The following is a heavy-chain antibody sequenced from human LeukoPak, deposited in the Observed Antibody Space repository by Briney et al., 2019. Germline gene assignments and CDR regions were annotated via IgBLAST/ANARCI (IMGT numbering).Heavy chain of an antibody. CDR1: GGSISSYY. V-gene: IGHV4-59*01. J-gene: IGHJ5*02. CDR3: ARVIRGADNWFDP. Sequence: SETLSLTCIVSGGSISSYYWGWIRQPPGKGLEWIGYFYYSGSTSYNPSLKSRVTISVDTPKNQFSLKLSSVTAADTAVYYCARVIRGADNWFDPWGQGTLVTVSS. CDR2: FYYSGST. D-gene: IGHD3-10*01.